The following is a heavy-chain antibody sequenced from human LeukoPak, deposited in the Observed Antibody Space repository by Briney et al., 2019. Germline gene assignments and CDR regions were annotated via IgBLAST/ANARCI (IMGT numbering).Heavy chain of an antibody. Sequence: RGSLRLSCAASGFTFSSYVMSWVRQIPGKGLEWVSTIYVSGDNTYYADSVKGRFTISRDNSKNTLYLQMSSLRVEDTAVYYCAKTPRARYFDYWGQGTLVAVSS. V-gene: IGHV3-23*01. J-gene: IGHJ4*02. CDR3: AKTPRARYFDY. CDR2: IYVSGDNT. CDR1: GFTFSSYV. D-gene: IGHD6-6*01.